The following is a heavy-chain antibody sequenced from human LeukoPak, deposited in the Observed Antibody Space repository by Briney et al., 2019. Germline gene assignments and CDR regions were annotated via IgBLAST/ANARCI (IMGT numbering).Heavy chain of an antibody. J-gene: IGHJ3*02. D-gene: IGHD4-17*01. V-gene: IGHV3-21*01. CDR1: EFTFRSYS. CDR2: ISSSSSYI. Sequence: GGSLRLSCAGSEFTFRSYSMNWVRQAPGKGLEWVSSISSSSSYIYYADSVKGRFTISRDNAKNSLYLQMNSLRDEDTAVYYCARDTLVYADSPDAFDIWGQGTMVTVSS. CDR3: ARDTLVYADSPDAFDI.